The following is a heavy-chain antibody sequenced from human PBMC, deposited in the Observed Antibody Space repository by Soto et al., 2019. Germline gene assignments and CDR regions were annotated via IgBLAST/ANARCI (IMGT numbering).Heavy chain of an antibody. CDR2: VHISGHS. CDR1: GGSVRAPDW. J-gene: IGHJ5*01. Sequence: LSLTCTLSGGSVRAPDWWNWVRQSPDKGLEWIAEVHISGHSNYNPSLRSRVSVSIDSSKNQFYLNLNSVTAADTAIYYCARVRQGCSANNCYFDPWGQGTQVTVSS. D-gene: IGHD1-1*01. CDR3: ARVRQGCSANNCYFDP. V-gene: IGHV4-4*02.